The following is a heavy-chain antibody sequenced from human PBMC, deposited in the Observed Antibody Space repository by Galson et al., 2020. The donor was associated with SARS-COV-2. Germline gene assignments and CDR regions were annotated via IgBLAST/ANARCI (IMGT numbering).Heavy chain of an antibody. Sequence: SETLSLTCTVSGGSISRYYWSWIRQPPGKGLEWIGYIYYSGTTNYNPSLKRRITMSVDTSENQFSLRLRSVTAADTAVYFCARGGGPGRYYYDSSTYYVAYWGQGILVTVSS. CDR3: ARGGGPGRYYYDSSTYYVAY. V-gene: IGHV4-59*01. J-gene: IGHJ4*02. CDR2: IYYSGTT. CDR1: GGSISRYY. D-gene: IGHD3-22*01.